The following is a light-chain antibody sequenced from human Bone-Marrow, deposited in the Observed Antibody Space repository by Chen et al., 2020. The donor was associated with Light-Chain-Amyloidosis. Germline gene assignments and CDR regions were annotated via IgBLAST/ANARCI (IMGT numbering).Light chain of an antibody. V-gene: IGLV2-14*03. CDR3: SSYTRSSTWL. CDR1: SSDVGGYNY. J-gene: IGLJ3*02. CDR2: DVS. Sequence: QSALTQPASVSGPPGQSITISCPGTSSDVGGYNYVSWYQQHPGTAPKLVIFDVSYRPSGISNRFSGSKSGNTASLTSSGLQAEDEADYYCSSYTRSSTWLFGGGTRLTVL.